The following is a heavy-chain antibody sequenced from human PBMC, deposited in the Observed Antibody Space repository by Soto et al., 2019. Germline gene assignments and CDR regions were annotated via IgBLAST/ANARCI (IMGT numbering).Heavy chain of an antibody. V-gene: IGHV3-73*01. Sequence: GGSLRLSCAASGFAFSGSAMYWVRQASGKGPEWVGRIRSKSHNYATEYAASVKGRFTISRDDSKNTAYLQMNSLQTEDTAVYYCTRDLFSYDYSGILWFDPWGQGTLVTVSS. CDR1: GFAFSGSA. J-gene: IGHJ5*02. D-gene: IGHD3-16*01. CDR2: IRSKSHNYAT. CDR3: TRDLFSYDYSGILWFDP.